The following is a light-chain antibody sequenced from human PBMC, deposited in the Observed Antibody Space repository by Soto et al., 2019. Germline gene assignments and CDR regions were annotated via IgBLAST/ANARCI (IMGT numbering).Light chain of an antibody. Sequence: IGLTQSPCAVSLSPGKRATLSCRAGQSISSSYLAWYQQRPGQAPRLLIYGASSRATGIPDRFSGSGSGTEFTLTISRLEPEDFAVYYCQQYGSSSWTFGQGTKVDIK. V-gene: IGKV3-20*01. CDR2: GAS. CDR1: QSISSSY. J-gene: IGKJ1*01. CDR3: QQYGSSSWT.